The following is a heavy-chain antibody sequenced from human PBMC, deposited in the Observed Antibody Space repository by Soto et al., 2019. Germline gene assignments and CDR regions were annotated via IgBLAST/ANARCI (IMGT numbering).Heavy chain of an antibody. CDR3: ARGSSIAGLYYGMDV. CDR2: NNYSGIT. D-gene: IGHD6-6*01. Sequence: SETLSLTCTVSGGSISSGGYYWTWIRQHPGKGLEWIGYNNYSGITYYNPSLKSRVTISLDTSKNQFSLKLSSVTAADTAVYYCARGSSIAGLYYGMDVWGQGTTVTVSS. V-gene: IGHV4-31*03. CDR1: GGSISSGGYY. J-gene: IGHJ6*02.